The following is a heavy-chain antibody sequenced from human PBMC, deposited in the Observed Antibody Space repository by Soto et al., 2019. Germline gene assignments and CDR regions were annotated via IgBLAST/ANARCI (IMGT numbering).Heavy chain of an antibody. CDR2: IYYSGST. CDR1: GGSISSSSYY. CDR3: ARDWGSYSSSWYYFDY. J-gene: IGHJ4*02. Sequence: SETLSLTCTVSGGSISSSSYYWGWIRQPPGKGLEWIGSIYYSGSTYYNPSLKSRVTISVDTSKNQFSLKLSSVTAADTAVYYCARDWGSYSSSWYYFDYWGQGTLVTVSS. D-gene: IGHD6-13*01. V-gene: IGHV4-39*07.